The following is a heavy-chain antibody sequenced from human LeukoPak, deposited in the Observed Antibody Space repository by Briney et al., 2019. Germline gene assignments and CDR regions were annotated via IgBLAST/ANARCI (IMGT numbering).Heavy chain of an antibody. CDR2: IDPSGTN. V-gene: IGHV4-34*01. CDR1: AGSFSGYY. D-gene: IGHD3/OR15-3a*01. Sequence: SETLSPTCVVNAGSFSGYYWGWIRQPPGNGLEWIGEIDPSGTNNYNPTLKRRFPLSIDTSKKQFSLTLTSMTAGDTAVYYCARVPHYYFGYGYFDTWGQGTRVTVSS. J-gene: IGHJ4*02. CDR3: ARVPHYYFGYGYFDT.